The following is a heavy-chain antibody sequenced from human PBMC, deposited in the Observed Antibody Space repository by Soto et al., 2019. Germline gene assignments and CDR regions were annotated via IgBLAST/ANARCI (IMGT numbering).Heavy chain of an antibody. CDR3: GRGPSPRAPAGGTPYYYAMDV. CDR1: GYDFTAYD. D-gene: IGHD6-13*01. CDR2: MNPINGAA. Sequence: GASVKVSCKASGYDFTAYDINWVRQASGQGLECMGWMNPINGAAGSARRFQGRISMTRNTVTGTAYLELTSLRSDDSAVYYCGRGPSPRAPAGGTPYYYAMDVWGQGTTVTVSS. V-gene: IGHV1-8*02. J-gene: IGHJ6*02.